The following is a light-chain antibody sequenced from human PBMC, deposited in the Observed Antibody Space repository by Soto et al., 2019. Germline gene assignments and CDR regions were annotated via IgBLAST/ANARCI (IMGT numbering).Light chain of an antibody. CDR3: LLSYSAARRGV. J-gene: IGLJ1*01. CDR1: TGAVTSGHY. CDR2: DTS. V-gene: IGLV7-46*01. Sequence: QAVVTQEPSLTVSPGGTVTLTCGSRTGAVTSGHYPYWFQQKPGQAPRTLIYDTSNKHSWTPARFSGSLLGGKAALTLSGAQPEDEAEYYCLLSYSAARRGVFGTGTKVTVL.